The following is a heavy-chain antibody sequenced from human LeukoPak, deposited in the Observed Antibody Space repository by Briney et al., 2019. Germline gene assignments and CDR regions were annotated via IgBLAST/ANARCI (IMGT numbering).Heavy chain of an antibody. Sequence: ASVKVSCKASGGTFSSYAISWVRQAPGQGLEWMRGIIPIFGTANYAQKFQGRVTITTDESTSTAYMELSSLRSEDTAVYYCARDVGYGDYVGWGQGTLVTVSS. CDR1: GGTFSSYA. CDR2: IIPIFGTA. V-gene: IGHV1-69*05. D-gene: IGHD4-17*01. CDR3: ARDVGYGDYVG. J-gene: IGHJ4*02.